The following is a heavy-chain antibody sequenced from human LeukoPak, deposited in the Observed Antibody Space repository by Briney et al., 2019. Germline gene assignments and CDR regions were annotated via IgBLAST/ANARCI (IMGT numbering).Heavy chain of an antibody. J-gene: IGHJ5*02. Sequence: SETLSLTCTVSGGSISSYYWSWIRQPAGKGLEWIGRIYTSGSTNYNPSLRSRVSMSVDTSKNQISLKLSSVTAADPAVYYCATEGSSPMASGWFDPWGQGTLVNVSS. D-gene: IGHD3-10*01. CDR2: IYTSGST. CDR3: ATEGSSPMASGWFDP. V-gene: IGHV4-4*07. CDR1: GGSISSYY.